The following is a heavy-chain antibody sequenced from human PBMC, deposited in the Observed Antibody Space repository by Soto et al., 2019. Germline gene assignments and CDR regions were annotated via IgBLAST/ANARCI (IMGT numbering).Heavy chain of an antibody. Sequence: QVQVLQSGAEVKKPGASVKVSCKASEYTFTSYTMHWVRPAPGQRLEWMGWINGGNGNTKYSQKFQGRVTITRDTSASTAYMELSSLRSDDTAVYYCARELQGLYYFDYWGQGTLVTVSS. CDR2: INGGNGNT. CDR1: EYTFTSYT. V-gene: IGHV1-3*01. D-gene: IGHD4-4*01. CDR3: ARELQGLYYFDY. J-gene: IGHJ4*02.